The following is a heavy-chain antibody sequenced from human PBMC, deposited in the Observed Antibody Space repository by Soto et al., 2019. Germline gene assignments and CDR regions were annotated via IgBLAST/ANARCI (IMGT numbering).Heavy chain of an antibody. V-gene: IGHV6-1*01. D-gene: IGHD3-3*01. CDR2: TYYRSKWYN. Sequence: QVPLQQSGPGLVKPSQTLSLTCAISGDSVSSNSVAWNWIRQSPSRGLEWLGRTYYRSKWYNDYGVTVKGRLTINPDTSKNQFSLQLNSVTPEDTAVYYCARGRFNAFGIWGQGTMVTVSS. CDR3: ARGRFNAFGI. CDR1: GDSVSSNSVA. J-gene: IGHJ3*02.